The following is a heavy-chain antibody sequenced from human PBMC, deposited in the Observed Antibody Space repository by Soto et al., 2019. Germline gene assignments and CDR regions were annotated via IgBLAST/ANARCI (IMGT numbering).Heavy chain of an antibody. V-gene: IGHV3-33*01. Sequence: QVQLVESGGGVVQPGRSLRLSCAASGFTFSSYGMHWVRQAPGKGLEWVAVIWYDGSNKYYADSVKGRFTISRDNSKNPLYLQMKCLRAEDTAVYYGAREGDGSGSYYSLPYYYYGMDVLGQGTTGTVSS. CDR1: GFTFSSYG. J-gene: IGHJ6*02. CDR2: IWYDGSNK. D-gene: IGHD3-10*01. CDR3: AREGDGSGSYYSLPYYYYGMDV.